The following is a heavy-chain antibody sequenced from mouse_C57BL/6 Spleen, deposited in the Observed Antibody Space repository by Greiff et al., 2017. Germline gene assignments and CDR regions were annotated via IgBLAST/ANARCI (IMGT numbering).Heavy chain of an antibody. J-gene: IGHJ2*01. CDR2: INPSTGGT. V-gene: IGHV1-42*01. CDR3: ARSGWAY. D-gene: IGHD2-3*01. Sequence: VQLQQSGPELVKPGASVKISCKASGYSFTGYYMNWVKQSPEKSLEWIGEINPSTGGTTYNQKFKAKATLTVDKSSSTAYMQLKSLTSEDSAVYYCARSGWAYWGQGTTLTVSS. CDR1: GYSFTGYY.